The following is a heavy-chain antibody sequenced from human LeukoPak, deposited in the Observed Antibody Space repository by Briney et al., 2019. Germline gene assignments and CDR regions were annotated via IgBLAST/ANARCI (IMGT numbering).Heavy chain of an antibody. Sequence: GGSLRLSCAASGLTFYNYAMSWVRQSPGKGLEWVSGVSGSGGVTYYADSVKGRFTISRDNSKNTLNLQMNSLRAEDTAVYYCARGPLGYWGQGTLVTVSS. CDR1: GLTFYNYA. D-gene: IGHD3-16*01. J-gene: IGHJ4*02. CDR3: ARGPLGY. CDR2: VSGSGGVT. V-gene: IGHV3-23*01.